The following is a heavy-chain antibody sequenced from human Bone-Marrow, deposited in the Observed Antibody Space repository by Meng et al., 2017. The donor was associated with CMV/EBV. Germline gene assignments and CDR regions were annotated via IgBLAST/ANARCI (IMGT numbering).Heavy chain of an antibody. CDR1: GGSISSSGHY. CDR2: IYYSGTT. D-gene: IGHD2-2*01. J-gene: IGHJ4*02. Sequence: VSGGSISSSGHYWTWLRQHPGKSLEWIGYIYYSGTTYYHPSLQSRLSMSVDTSENQFSLNLNSVTAADTAIYYCAGTISTNCCTFDYWGQGILVTVSS. V-gene: IGHV4-31*02. CDR3: AGTISTNCCTFDY.